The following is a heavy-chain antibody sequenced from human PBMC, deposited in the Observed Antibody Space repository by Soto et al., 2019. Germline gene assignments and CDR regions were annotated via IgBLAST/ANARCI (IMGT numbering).Heavy chain of an antibody. V-gene: IGHV1-69*06. J-gene: IGHJ2*01. CDR3: ARGVAGTRRHWYFDL. CDR1: GGTFSSYA. D-gene: IGHD6-19*01. Sequence: QVQLVRSGAEVKKPGSSVKVSCKASGGTFSSYAISWVRQAPGQGLEWMGGIIPIFGTANYAQKFQGRVTITADKSTSTAYMELSSLRSEDTAVYYCARGVAGTRRHWYFDLWGRGTLVTVSS. CDR2: IIPIFGTA.